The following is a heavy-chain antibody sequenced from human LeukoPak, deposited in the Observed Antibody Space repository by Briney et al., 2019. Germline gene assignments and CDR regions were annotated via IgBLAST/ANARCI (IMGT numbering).Heavy chain of an antibody. CDR2: ISSSSDYI. CDR1: GFTFSSYG. Sequence: GRSLRLSCAASGFTFSSYGMHWVRQAPGKGLEWVSSISSSSDYIYYADSVKGRFSISRDNAKNSLFLQMNSLRVEDTAVYYCARDSSMLRGPLVIYYFDFWGQGTLVTVSS. D-gene: IGHD3-10*01. CDR3: ARDSSMLRGPLVIYYFDF. V-gene: IGHV3-21*04. J-gene: IGHJ4*02.